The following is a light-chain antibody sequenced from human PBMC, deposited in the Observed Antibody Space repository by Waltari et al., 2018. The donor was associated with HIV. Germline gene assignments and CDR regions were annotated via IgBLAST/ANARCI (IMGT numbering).Light chain of an antibody. CDR3: LQHDSYPRT. Sequence: DIQMTQSPSSLSASVGATVTITCRASQGMRIDLGWYQQKPGKAPQRLIYAISSLQSGVPSRFSGSGSGSQFTLTISGLQPEDSATYYCLQHDSYPRTFGGGTKVEIK. J-gene: IGKJ4*01. CDR1: QGMRID. CDR2: AIS. V-gene: IGKV1-17*01.